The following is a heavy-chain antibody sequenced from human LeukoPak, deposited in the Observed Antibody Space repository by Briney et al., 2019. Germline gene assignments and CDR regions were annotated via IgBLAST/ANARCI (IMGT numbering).Heavy chain of an antibody. D-gene: IGHD4-17*01. V-gene: IGHV1-18*01. J-gene: IGHJ4*02. CDR3: ATEGGWQPTDYGDHVY. CDR1: GYTFTNYG. Sequence: GASVKVSCKASGYTFTNYGITWVRQAPGQGLEWMGWISPYNGNTNYAQKFQGRVTMTTDTSTRTAYMELRSLRSDDTALYYCATEGGWQPTDYGDHVYWGQGTLVTVSS. CDR2: ISPYNGNT.